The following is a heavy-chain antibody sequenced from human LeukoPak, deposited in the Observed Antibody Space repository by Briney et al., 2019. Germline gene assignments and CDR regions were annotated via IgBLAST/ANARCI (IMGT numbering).Heavy chain of an antibody. CDR3: AGSYYYDSSGYKFDY. CDR2: ISGSGSTI. J-gene: IGHJ4*02. Sequence: GGSLRLSCAASGFTFSSYAMSWVRQAPGKGLEWVSAISGSGSTIYYADSVKGRFTISRDNAKNSLYLQMNSLRAEDTAVYYCAGSYYYDSSGYKFDYWGQGTLVTVSS. CDR1: GFTFSSYA. V-gene: IGHV3-23*01. D-gene: IGHD3-22*01.